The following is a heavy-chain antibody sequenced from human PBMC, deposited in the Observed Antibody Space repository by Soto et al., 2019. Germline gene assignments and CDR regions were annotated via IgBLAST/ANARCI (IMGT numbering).Heavy chain of an antibody. Sequence: EVQLVESGGGWVQPGGSLRLSCAASGFTLSSYSMNWVRQAPGKGLEWISHITSSGDIILYADSVKGRFTISRDNAKNSLYVQMNSLRAEETAVYYCARNHPGDSYFTAFDIWGQGTVVTVSS. J-gene: IGHJ3*02. CDR3: ARNHPGDSYFTAFDI. V-gene: IGHV3-48*01. CDR2: ITSSGDII. CDR1: GFTLSSYS. D-gene: IGHD2-21*01.